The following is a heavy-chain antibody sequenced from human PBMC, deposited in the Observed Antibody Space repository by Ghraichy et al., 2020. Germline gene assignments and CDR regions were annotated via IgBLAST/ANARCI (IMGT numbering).Heavy chain of an antibody. CDR3: AKDPINVDTAMDGFDY. CDR2: ISGSGGST. D-gene: IGHD5-18*01. CDR1: GFTFSSYA. V-gene: IGHV3-23*01. Sequence: GGSLRLSCAASGFTFSSYAMSWVRQAPGKGLEWVSAISGSGGSTYYADSVKGRFTISRDNSKNTLYLQMNSLRAEDTAVYYCAKDPINVDTAMDGFDYWGQGTLVTVSS. J-gene: IGHJ4*02.